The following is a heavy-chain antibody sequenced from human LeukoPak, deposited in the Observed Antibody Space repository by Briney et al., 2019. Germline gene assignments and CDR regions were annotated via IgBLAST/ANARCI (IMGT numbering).Heavy chain of an antibody. Sequence: GASVKVSCKASGYTFTSYGISWVRQAPGQGLEWMGWISAYNGNTNYAQKLQGRVTMTTDTSTSTAYMELRSLRSDDTAVYYCARDVRLRYFDWLLYNYYYCGMDVWGKGTTVTVSS. CDR1: GYTFTSYG. CDR2: ISAYNGNT. V-gene: IGHV1-18*04. CDR3: ARDVRLRYFDWLLYNYYYCGMDV. D-gene: IGHD3-9*01. J-gene: IGHJ6*04.